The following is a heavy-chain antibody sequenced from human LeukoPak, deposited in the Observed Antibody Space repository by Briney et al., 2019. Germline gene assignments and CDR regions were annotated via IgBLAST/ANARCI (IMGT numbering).Heavy chain of an antibody. CDR2: IYPGDSDT. CDR1: GYSFTSYW. Sequence: GESLKISCKGSGYSFTSYWIGWVRQMPGKGLEWMGIIYPGDSDTRYGPSFQGQVTISGDKSISTAYLQWSSLKASDTAMYYCARHQHYYGSGSLDYYYGMDVWGKGTTVTVSS. J-gene: IGHJ6*04. CDR3: ARHQHYYGSGSLDYYYGMDV. V-gene: IGHV5-51*01. D-gene: IGHD3-10*01.